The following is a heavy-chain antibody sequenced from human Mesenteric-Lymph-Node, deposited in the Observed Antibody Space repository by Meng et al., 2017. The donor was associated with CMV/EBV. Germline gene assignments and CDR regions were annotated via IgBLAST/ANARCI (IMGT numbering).Heavy chain of an antibody. Sequence: GSLRLSCAAYGGSFSGYYWSWIRQPPGKGLEWIGEINHSGSTNYNPSLKSRVTISVDTSKNQFSLKLSSVTAADTAVYYCARGRERTAPARSFDYWGQGTLVTVSS. CDR2: INHSGST. CDR3: ARGRERTAPARSFDY. D-gene: IGHD1-26*01. V-gene: IGHV4-34*01. CDR1: GGSFSGYY. J-gene: IGHJ4*02.